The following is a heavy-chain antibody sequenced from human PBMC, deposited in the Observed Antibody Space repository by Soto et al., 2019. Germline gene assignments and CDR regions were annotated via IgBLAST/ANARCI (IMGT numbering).Heavy chain of an antibody. V-gene: IGHV1-46*01. CDR3: ARGGPPSHIVVVTPPFDN. Sequence: ASVKVSCKASGYTFTSYYMHWVRQAPGQGLEWMGIISPSGGSTSYAQKFKGRVTMTRDTSTSTGYMELSSLRSEDTAVYYCARGGPPSHIVVVTPPFDNWGQGTLVTVSS. CDR1: GYTFTSYY. CDR2: ISPSGGST. D-gene: IGHD2-21*02. J-gene: IGHJ4*02.